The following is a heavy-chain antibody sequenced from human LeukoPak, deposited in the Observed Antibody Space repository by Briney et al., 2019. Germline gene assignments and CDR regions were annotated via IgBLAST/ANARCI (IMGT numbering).Heavy chain of an antibody. CDR1: GASISSGSYF. CDR2: FHTSGGT. V-gene: IGHV4-61*02. Sequence: PSQTLSLTCTVSGASISSGSYFWSWVRQPAGKALEWIGRFHTSGGTNYNPSLESRVTISVDTSKNQFSLKLSSVTAADTAVYYCAREQDYDFWSGYSGTDYWGQGTLVTVSS. CDR3: AREQDYDFWSGYSGTDY. D-gene: IGHD3-3*01. J-gene: IGHJ4*02.